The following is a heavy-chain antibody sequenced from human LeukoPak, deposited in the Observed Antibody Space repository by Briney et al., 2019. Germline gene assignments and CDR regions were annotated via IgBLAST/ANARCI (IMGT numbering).Heavy chain of an antibody. V-gene: IGHV4-39*01. CDR1: GGSISSSSYY. D-gene: IGHD1-26*01. CDR3: ARLGPSVLYSGRPRYMDV. CDR2: IYYSGST. Sequence: SETLSLTCTVPGGSISSSSYYWGWIRQPPGRGLEWIGSIYYSGSTYYNPSLKSRVTISVDTSKNQFSLKLSSVTAADTAVYYCARLGPSVLYSGRPRYMDVWGKGTTVTVSS. J-gene: IGHJ6*03.